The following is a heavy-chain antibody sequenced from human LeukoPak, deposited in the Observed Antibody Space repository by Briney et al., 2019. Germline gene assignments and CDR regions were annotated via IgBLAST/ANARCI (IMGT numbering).Heavy chain of an antibody. CDR1: GGSFSGYY. CDR2: INHSEST. V-gene: IGHV4-34*01. Sequence: MPSETLSLTCAVYGGSFSGYYWSWIRQPPGKGLEWIGEINHSESTNYNPSLKSRVTISVDRSKNQFSLKLSSVTAADTAVYYCARDSSGYSDYWGQGTLVTVSS. J-gene: IGHJ4*02. CDR3: ARDSSGYSDY. D-gene: IGHD3-22*01.